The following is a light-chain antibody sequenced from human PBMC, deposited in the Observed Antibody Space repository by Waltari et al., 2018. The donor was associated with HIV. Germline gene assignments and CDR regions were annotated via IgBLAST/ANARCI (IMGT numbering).Light chain of an antibody. CDR3: ATWDADLDGPV. Sequence: QSVLTQPPPASGTPGQRITISCSGSRPNARSNNVYWYQHIPRTAPKLVIYNTDQRPSGVPARFSGSKSGTSASLAISGLQSGDEAHYYCATWDADLDGPVFGGGTKVTVL. CDR2: NTD. CDR1: RPNARSNN. V-gene: IGLV1-44*01. J-gene: IGLJ3*02.